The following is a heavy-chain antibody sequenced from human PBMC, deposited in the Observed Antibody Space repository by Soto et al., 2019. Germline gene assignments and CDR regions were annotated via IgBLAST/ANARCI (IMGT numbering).Heavy chain of an antibody. D-gene: IGHD6-6*01. V-gene: IGHV4-39*01. Sequence: LSLTCTVSSGSIFSTGHYWGWIRQPPGKGLAWIGNIYYTGSTYYTPSLESRVTISVDTSRNQFSLNVTSVTAADTAVYYCVRQSCSTSSNFDYWGQGTLVTVSS. CDR2: IYYTGST. CDR1: SGSIFSTGHY. CDR3: VRQSCSTSSNFDY. J-gene: IGHJ4*02.